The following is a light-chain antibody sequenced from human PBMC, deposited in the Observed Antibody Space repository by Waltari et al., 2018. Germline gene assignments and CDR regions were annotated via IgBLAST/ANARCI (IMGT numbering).Light chain of an antibody. CDR3: SSYTSSSTLYVV. V-gene: IGLV2-14*03. CDR2: DVS. J-gene: IGLJ2*01. CDR1: SSDVGGYNY. Sequence: QSALTQPASVSGSPGQSITISCTGTSSDVGGYNYVSWYQQHPGKAPKLMIYDVSNPPSVVSKRFSGSKSGNTASLTISGLQAEDEADYYCSSYTSSSTLYVVFGGGTKLTVL.